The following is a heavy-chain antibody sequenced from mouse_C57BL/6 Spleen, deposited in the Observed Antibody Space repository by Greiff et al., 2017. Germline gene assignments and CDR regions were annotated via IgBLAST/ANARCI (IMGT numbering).Heavy chain of an antibody. Sequence: QVQLQQSGAELMKPGASVTLSCKATGYTFTGYWIGRVKQRPRHGLEWIGEILPGSGSTNYNEKFKGKATFTADTSSNTAYMQLRSLTTEDSAIYYCAREATTVVARAMDYWGQGTSVTVSS. V-gene: IGHV1-9*01. CDR3: AREATTVVARAMDY. CDR2: ILPGSGST. D-gene: IGHD1-1*01. CDR1: GYTFTGYW. J-gene: IGHJ4*01.